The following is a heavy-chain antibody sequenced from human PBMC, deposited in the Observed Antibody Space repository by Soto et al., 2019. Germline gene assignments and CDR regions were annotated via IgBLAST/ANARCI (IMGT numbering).Heavy chain of an antibody. D-gene: IGHD3-3*01. CDR1: GGSISSSSYY. V-gene: IGHV4-39*01. CDR2: IYYSGST. Sequence: SETLSLTCTVSGGSISSSSYYWGWIRQPPGKGLEWIGSIYYSGSTYYNPSLKSRVTISVDTSKNQFSLKLSSVTAADTAVYYCARSVEGYYDFWSGYYIPKGDYYYYYMDVWGKGTTVTVSS. J-gene: IGHJ6*03. CDR3: ARSVEGYYDFWSGYYIPKGDYYYYYMDV.